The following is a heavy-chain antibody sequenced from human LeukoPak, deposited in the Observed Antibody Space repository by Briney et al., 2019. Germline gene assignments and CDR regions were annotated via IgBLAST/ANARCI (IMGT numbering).Heavy chain of an antibody. V-gene: IGHV1-69*13. D-gene: IGHD5-18*01. CDR3: AVEGVWTTAMVIG. J-gene: IGHJ4*02. CDR1: GGTFISYA. CDR2: IIPIFGTA. Sequence: ASVKVSCKASGGTFISYAISWVRQAPGQGLEWMGGIIPIFGTANYAQKFQGRVTITADESTSTAYMELSSLRSEDTAVYYCAVEGVWTTAMVIGWGQGTLVTVSS.